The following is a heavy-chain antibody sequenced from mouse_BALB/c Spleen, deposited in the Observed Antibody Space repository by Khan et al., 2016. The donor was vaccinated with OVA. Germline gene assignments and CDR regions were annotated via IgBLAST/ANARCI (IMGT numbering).Heavy chain of an antibody. Sequence: EVELVESGGDFVRPGGSLKLSCAASGFTFSTYGMSWVRQTPVKRLEWVATINTGGAYTYYPDSVKGRFTISRDNAKNTLYLQLSSLKSEDTAIYYCARLAYYYNSEGFAYWGQGTLVTVSA. CDR3: ARLAYYYNSEGFAY. V-gene: IGHV5-6*01. CDR2: INTGGAYT. D-gene: IGHD1-1*01. J-gene: IGHJ3*01. CDR1: GFTFSTYG.